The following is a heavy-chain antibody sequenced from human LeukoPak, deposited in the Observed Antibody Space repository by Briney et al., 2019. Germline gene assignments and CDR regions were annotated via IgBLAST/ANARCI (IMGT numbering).Heavy chain of an antibody. V-gene: IGHV4-34*01. J-gene: IGHJ6*03. CDR1: GGSFSGYY. CDR2: INHSGNT. Sequence: SETLSLTCAVYGGSFSGYYWSWIRQPPGKGLEWIGEINHSGNTNYNPSLKSRVTISVDTSKNQFSLKLSSVTAADTAVYYCAKLPATNYYYYMDVWGKGTTVTVSS. D-gene: IGHD1-7*01. CDR3: AKLPATNYYYYMDV.